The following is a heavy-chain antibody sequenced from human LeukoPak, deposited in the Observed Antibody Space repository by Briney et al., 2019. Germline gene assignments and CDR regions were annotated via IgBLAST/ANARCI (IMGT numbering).Heavy chain of an antibody. CDR1: GGTFSSYA. CDR3: ARDRGERGSSWSLPAHGFDI. V-gene: IGHV1-69*05. J-gene: IGHJ3*02. Sequence: ASVKVSCKASGGTFSSYAISWVRQAPGQGLEWMGGIIPIFGTTNYAQKFQGRVTITTDESTSTAYMELSSLRSEDTAVYYCARDRGERGSSWSLPAHGFDIWGQGTMVSVSS. D-gene: IGHD6-13*01. CDR2: IIPIFGTT.